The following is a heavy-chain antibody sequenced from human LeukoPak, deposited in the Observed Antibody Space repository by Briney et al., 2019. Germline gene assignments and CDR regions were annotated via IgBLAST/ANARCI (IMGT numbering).Heavy chain of an antibody. J-gene: IGHJ5*02. CDR3: ASTNCSSASCYGANWFDP. V-gene: IGHV4-34*01. D-gene: IGHD2-2*01. Sequence: PSETLSLTCAVYGGSFSGYYWSWVRQPPGKGLEWIGEINHSGSTNYNPSLKSRVTISVDTANNQFSLRLSSVTAVDTAVYYCASTNCSSASCYGANWFDPWGQGTLVTASS. CDR2: INHSGST. CDR1: GGSFSGYY.